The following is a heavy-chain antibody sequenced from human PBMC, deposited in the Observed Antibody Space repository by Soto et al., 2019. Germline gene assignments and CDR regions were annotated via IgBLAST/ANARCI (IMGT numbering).Heavy chain of an antibody. J-gene: IGHJ4*02. D-gene: IGHD3-22*01. Sequence: QVQLQESGPGLVKPSGTLSLTCAVSGDSFTSSNWWIWVRQPPGKGLEWIGDILHTGHTDYSPSLKSRVTISVDTSNRQFSLSLTSVTAADTAVYYCARSPRRVDGKWFLDYWGQGTLVTVSS. CDR3: ARSPRRVDGKWFLDY. V-gene: IGHV4-4*02. CDR2: ILHTGHT. CDR1: GDSFTSSNW.